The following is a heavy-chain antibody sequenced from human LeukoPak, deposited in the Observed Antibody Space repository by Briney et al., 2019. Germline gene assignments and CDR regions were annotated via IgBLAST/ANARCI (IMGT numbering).Heavy chain of an antibody. Sequence: PGGSLRLSCAASGFSFSIHWMIWVRQAPGKGLEWVATINPDGTEKRYVDSVKGRFTISRDNGKNSLYLQMSSLRAEDTAVYYCVRDDRGIAVGSRYHGAQGTLVTVSS. CDR3: VRDDRGIAVGSRYH. V-gene: IGHV3-7*03. J-gene: IGHJ4*02. D-gene: IGHD6-19*01. CDR1: GFSFSIHW. CDR2: INPDGTEK.